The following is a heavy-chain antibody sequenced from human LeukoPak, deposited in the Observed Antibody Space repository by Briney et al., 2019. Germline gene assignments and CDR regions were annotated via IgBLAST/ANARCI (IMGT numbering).Heavy chain of an antibody. CDR1: GFTFDHYA. J-gene: IGHJ4*02. CDR3: TKEFSGSYEN. D-gene: IGHD3-10*01. CDR2: ISRDGGTT. V-gene: IGHV3-43*02. Sequence: PGGSLRLSCATSGFTFDHYAFHWVRQVPGKGLEWVSLISRDGGTTSYGDSVKGRFTISTDNRKNSLYMQMNSLKTEDSALSYCTKEFSGSYENWGQGTLVTVSS.